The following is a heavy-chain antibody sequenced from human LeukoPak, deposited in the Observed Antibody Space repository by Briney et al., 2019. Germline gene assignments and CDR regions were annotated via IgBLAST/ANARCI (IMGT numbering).Heavy chain of an antibody. CDR3: TRDVGYNAFDI. Sequence: GGSLRLSCGASGLTFRSSWMTWVRQPPGKGLEWVANINEDGSAKNYGDSVKGRFTISRDNAKNSVYLQMTSLRAEDTAVYYCTRDVGYNAFDIWGQGTMVTISS. J-gene: IGHJ3*02. V-gene: IGHV3-7*01. CDR2: INEDGSAK. CDR1: GLTFRSSW. D-gene: IGHD5-18*01.